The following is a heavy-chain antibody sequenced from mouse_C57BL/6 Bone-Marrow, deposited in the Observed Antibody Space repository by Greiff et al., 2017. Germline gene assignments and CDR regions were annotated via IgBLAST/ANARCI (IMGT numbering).Heavy chain of an antibody. D-gene: IGHD2-1*01. CDR2: IYPGSGNT. CDR1: GYTFTDYY. Sequence: VQLQQSGAELVRPGASVKLSCKASGYTFTDYYINWVRQRPGQGLEWIARIYPGSGNTYYKEKFKGKATLTAEKSSSTAYMQLSSLTSEHSAVYCCARRGGNYDSLFADWGQGTLVTVSA. CDR3: ARRGGNYDSLFAD. V-gene: IGHV1-76*01. J-gene: IGHJ3*01.